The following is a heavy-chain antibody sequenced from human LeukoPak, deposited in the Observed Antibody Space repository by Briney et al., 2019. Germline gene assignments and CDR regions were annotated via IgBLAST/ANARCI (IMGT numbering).Heavy chain of an antibody. CDR1: GFTFSSYA. J-gene: IGHJ4*02. D-gene: IGHD5-18*01. V-gene: IGHV3-23*01. CDR3: ASGYSYGYDTFY. Sequence: GSLRLSRAASGFTFSSYAMSWVRQAPGKGLEWVSAISGSGGSTYYADSVKGRFTISRDNSKNTLYLQMNSLRAEDTAVYYCASGYSYGYDTFYWGQGTLVTVSS. CDR2: ISGSGGST.